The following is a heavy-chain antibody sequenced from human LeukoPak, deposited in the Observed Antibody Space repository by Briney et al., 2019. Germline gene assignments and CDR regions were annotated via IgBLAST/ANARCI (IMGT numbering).Heavy chain of an antibody. D-gene: IGHD4-17*01. J-gene: IGHJ5*02. CDR2: INEDGSTT. CDR3: ARERGYDYGDYGWFDP. Sequence: GGSLRLSCAASGFTFSSNWMHWVRQAPGKGLVWVSRINEDGSTTNYADSVKGRSTIFRDNAKNTLYLQMNSLRAEDTAVYYCARERGYDYGDYGWFDPWGQGTLVTVSS. CDR1: GFTFSSNW. V-gene: IGHV3-74*01.